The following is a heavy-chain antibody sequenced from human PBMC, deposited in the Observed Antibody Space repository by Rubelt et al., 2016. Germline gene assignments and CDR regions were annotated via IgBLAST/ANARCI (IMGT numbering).Heavy chain of an antibody. Sequence: EVQLVESGGGLIQPGGSLRLSCAASGFTVSSNYMSWVRQAPGQGLEWVSIVSGDGETTYYADSAKGRFTISRDNSRNTLHLQMNGRAAEDTAVDYCARDRSGTGLGWFDPWGQGTLVIVSS. D-gene: IGHD1-14*01. V-gene: IGHV3-53*01. CDR2: VSGDGETT. CDR3: ARDRSGTGLGWFDP. J-gene: IGHJ5*02. CDR1: GFTVSSNY.